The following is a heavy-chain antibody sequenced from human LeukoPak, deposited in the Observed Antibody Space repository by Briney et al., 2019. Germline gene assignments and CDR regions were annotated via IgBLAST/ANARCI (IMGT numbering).Heavy chain of an antibody. J-gene: IGHJ6*02. CDR3: ATETLYYGMDV. V-gene: IGHV3-53*01. Sequence: GGSLRLSCAASGFTVSSNYMSWVRQAPGKGLEWVSVIYSGGSTYYADSVEGRFTISRDNSKNTLYLQMNSLRAEDTAVYYCATETLYYGMDVWGQGTTVTVSS. CDR1: GFTVSSNY. CDR2: IYSGGST.